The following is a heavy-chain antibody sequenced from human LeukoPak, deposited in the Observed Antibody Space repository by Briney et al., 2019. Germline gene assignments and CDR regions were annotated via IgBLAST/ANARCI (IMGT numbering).Heavy chain of an antibody. D-gene: IGHD3-22*01. V-gene: IGHV4-39*07. J-gene: IGHJ4*02. CDR2: IYYSGST. CDR3: ARVTGYMIEDYFDY. Sequence: SSETLSLTCTVSGGSISSSSYYWGWIRQPPGKGLEWIGSIYYSGSTYYNPSLKSRVTISVDTSKNQFSLRLSSVTAADTAVYYCARVTGYMIEDYFDYWGQGTLVTVSS. CDR1: GGSISSSSYY.